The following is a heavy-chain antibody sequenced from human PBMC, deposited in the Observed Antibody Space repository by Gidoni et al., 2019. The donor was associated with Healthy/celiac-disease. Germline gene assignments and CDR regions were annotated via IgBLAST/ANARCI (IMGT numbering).Heavy chain of an antibody. CDR1: GFTFSSYA. V-gene: IGHV3-23*01. Sequence: EVQLLESGGGLVQPGGAVRLSCAACGFTFSSYAMSWVRQAPGKGLEWVSAISGIGGSTYYADSVKGRFTISRDNSKNTLYLQMNSLRAEDTAVYYCAKDLRVGGSYAYFDYWGQGTLVTVSS. J-gene: IGHJ4*02. CDR2: ISGIGGST. CDR3: AKDLRVGGSYAYFDY. D-gene: IGHD1-26*01.